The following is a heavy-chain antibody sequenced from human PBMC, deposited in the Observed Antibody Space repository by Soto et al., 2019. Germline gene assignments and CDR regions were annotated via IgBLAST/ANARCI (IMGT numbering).Heavy chain of an antibody. Sequence: QVQLQESGPGLVKPSETLSLTCTVSGGFISNHHWSWIRQSPGNELEWIGYIHYTGITTYNPSLKSRLTIRVVTSKNQFSLRLSSVTAADTAMYYCARGKEGSSWYFDFWGQGTLVTVSS. CDR1: GGFISNHH. J-gene: IGHJ4*02. D-gene: IGHD6-13*01. CDR3: ARGKEGSSWYFDF. CDR2: IHYTGIT. V-gene: IGHV4-59*11.